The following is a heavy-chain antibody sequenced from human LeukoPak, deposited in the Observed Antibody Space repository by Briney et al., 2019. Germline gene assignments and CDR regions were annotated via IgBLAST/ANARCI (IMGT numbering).Heavy chain of an antibody. J-gene: IGHJ4*02. CDR2: IYWDDDR. D-gene: IGHD3-22*01. CDR1: GFSLNTRGVG. V-gene: IGHV2-5*02. CDR3: AHRRNYYDSSVFDN. Sequence: SGPTLVNPTQTLTLTCTFSGFSLNTRGVGVGWIRQPPGRALEWLALIYWDDDRRYSPSLKSRLTITKDTSRNQVVLTMTNMDPVDTATYFCAHRRNYYDSSVFDNWGQGTLVTVSS.